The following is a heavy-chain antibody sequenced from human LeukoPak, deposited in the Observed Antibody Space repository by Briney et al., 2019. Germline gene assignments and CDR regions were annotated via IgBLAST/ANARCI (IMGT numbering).Heavy chain of an antibody. CDR3: AKSIAAAGKGFDYYYYYGMDV. Sequence: GGSLRLSCAASGFTFSSYWMSWVRQAPGKGLELVANIKQDGSEKYYVDSVKGRFTISRDNAKNSLYLQMNSLRAEDTALYYCAKSIAAAGKGFDYYYYYGMDVWGQGTTVTVS. CDR1: GFTFSSYW. J-gene: IGHJ6*02. V-gene: IGHV3-7*03. CDR2: IKQDGSEK. D-gene: IGHD6-13*01.